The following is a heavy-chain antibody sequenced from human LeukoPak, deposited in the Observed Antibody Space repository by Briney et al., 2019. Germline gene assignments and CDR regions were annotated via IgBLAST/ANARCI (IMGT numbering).Heavy chain of an antibody. CDR3: ARDMQLST. CDR1: GFTFSGSA. V-gene: IGHV3-23*01. D-gene: IGHD3-16*02. Sequence: PVGSLRLSCAASGFTFSGSAMSWVRQAPREGLEWLSLISYSGATSYYTDSVRGRFTISRDNSKDTLFLQMNSLRAEDTAIYYCARDMQLSTWGLGTMVTVSS. J-gene: IGHJ3*01. CDR2: ISYSGATS.